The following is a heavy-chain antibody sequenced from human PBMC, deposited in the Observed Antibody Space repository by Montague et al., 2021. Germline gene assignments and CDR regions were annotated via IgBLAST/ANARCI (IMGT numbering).Heavy chain of an antibody. V-gene: IGHV4-31*03. CDR1: GGSISSGGYY. CDR2: IYYSGST. D-gene: IGHD1-26*01. Sequence: SQTRSLTCTVSGGSISSGGYYWSWIRQHPGKGLEWIGYIYYSGSTYYNPSLKSRVTISVDTSKNQFSLKLSSVTAADTAVYYCARTEVGATFDYWGQGTLVTVSS. J-gene: IGHJ4*02. CDR3: ARTEVGATFDY.